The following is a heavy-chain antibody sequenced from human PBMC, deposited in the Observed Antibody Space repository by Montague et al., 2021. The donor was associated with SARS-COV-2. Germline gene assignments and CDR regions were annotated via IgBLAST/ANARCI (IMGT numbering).Heavy chain of an antibody. V-gene: IGHV4-34*01. Sequence: SETLSLTCAVYGGSFSGYYWSWIRQPPGKGLEWIGEVNHSGSTNYNPSLKSRVTISVDTSKNQFSLKMNSVSAADTAVYYRARGQVTIFGVLIMLPAAGAIDNWGQGTTVTVSS. CDR3: ARGQVTIFGVLIMLPAAGAIDN. CDR1: GGSFSGYY. J-gene: IGHJ3*02. CDR2: VNHSGST. D-gene: IGHD3-3*01.